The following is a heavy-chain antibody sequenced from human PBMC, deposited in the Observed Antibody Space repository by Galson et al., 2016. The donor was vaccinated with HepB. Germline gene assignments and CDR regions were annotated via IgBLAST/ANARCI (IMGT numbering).Heavy chain of an antibody. CDR2: ISYDGVTK. D-gene: IGHD2-8*01. Sequence: SLRLSCATSGFTFNHYGIHWVRQAPGKRLEWVAVISYDGVTKYYADSVKGRFTISRDNSKNTLYLQMTSLRTEDTAIYYCARVMGAIRYFYLDYWGQGTLVTASS. V-gene: IGHV3-30*03. CDR3: ARVMGAIRYFYLDY. J-gene: IGHJ4*02. CDR1: GFTFNHYG.